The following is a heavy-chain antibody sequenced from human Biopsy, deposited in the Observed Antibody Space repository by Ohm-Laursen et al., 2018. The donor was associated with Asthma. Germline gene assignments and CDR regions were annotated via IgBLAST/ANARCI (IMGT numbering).Heavy chain of an antibody. D-gene: IGHD2-21*02. V-gene: IGHV4-61*08. J-gene: IGHJ4*02. CDR1: GGSINIGDYY. CDR2: VYYSGST. CDR3: ARGVDRVTGLLDHFDS. Sequence: GTLSLTCTVSGGSINIGDYYWSWIRQPPGKGLESIGHVYYSGSTNYNPSLKSRVTISIDASKNQFSLKLTSVTAADTAVYYCARGVDRVTGLLDHFDSWGQGTLVTVSS.